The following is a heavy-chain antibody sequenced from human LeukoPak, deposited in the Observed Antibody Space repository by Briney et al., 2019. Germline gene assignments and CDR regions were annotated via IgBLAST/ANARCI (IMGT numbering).Heavy chain of an antibody. CDR3: AKGTLGSCSGASCYPLDY. V-gene: IGHV3-23*01. CDR1: GFTFSSYA. J-gene: IGHJ4*02. Sequence: GASLRLSCAASGFTFSSYAMAWVRQAPVKGLEWVSVTTDSGINTYYTDSVKGRFTISRDNSKNTLYLQMNSLRAEDTAVYYCAKGTLGSCSGASCYPLDYWGQGTLVTVSS. D-gene: IGHD2-15*01. CDR2: TTDSGINT.